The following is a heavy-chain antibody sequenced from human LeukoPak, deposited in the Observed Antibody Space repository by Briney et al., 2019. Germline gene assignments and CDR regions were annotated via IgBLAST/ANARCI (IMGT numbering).Heavy chain of an antibody. CDR1: GGSIRSGDW. Sequence: SETLSLTCTVSGGSIRSGDWWSWVRQPPGKGLEWIGEVHHTGITNFNPSLKSRVTMSIDESKNQLSLRLTSVTAADTAVYYCARDIGMYYFDYWGQGTLVTVSS. CDR2: VHHTGIT. V-gene: IGHV4-4*02. CDR3: ARDIGMYYFDY. D-gene: IGHD1-26*01. J-gene: IGHJ4*02.